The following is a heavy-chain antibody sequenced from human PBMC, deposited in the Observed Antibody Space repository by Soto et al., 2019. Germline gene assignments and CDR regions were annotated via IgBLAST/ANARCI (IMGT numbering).Heavy chain of an antibody. CDR2: IKQDGSEK. CDR3: ARERCSGGSCYPHGY. Sequence: GGSLRLSCAASGFTFSSYWMSWVRQAPGKGLEWVANIKQDGSEKYYVDSVKGRFTISRDNAKNSLYLQMNSLRAEDTAVYYCARERCSGGSCYPHGYWGQGTLVTVSS. CDR1: GFTFSSYW. J-gene: IGHJ4*02. V-gene: IGHV3-7*01. D-gene: IGHD2-15*01.